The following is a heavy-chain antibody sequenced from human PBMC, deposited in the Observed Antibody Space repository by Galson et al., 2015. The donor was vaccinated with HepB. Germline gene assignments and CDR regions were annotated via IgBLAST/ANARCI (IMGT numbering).Heavy chain of an antibody. Sequence: SVKVSCKASGYTFTSYHMHWVRQAPGQGLEWMGIINPSGGSTSYAQKFQGRVTMTRDTSTSTVYMELSSLRSEDTAVYYCARVRKYNWNGGGLGYWGQGTLVTVSS. CDR2: INPSGGST. D-gene: IGHD1-20*01. V-gene: IGHV1-46*01. CDR1: GYTFTSYH. J-gene: IGHJ4*02. CDR3: ARVRKYNWNGGGLGY.